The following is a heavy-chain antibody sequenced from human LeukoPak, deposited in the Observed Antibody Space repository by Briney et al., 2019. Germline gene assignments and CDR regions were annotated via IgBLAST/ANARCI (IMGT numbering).Heavy chain of an antibody. CDR3: ASSHCSSTSCPFDY. D-gene: IGHD2-2*01. CDR2: IYYSGST. CDR1: GGSISSYY. V-gene: IGHV4-59*01. J-gene: IGHJ4*02. Sequence: SETLSLTCTVSGGSISSYYWSWIRQPPGKRLEWIGYIYYSGSTNYNPSLKSRVTISVDTSKNQFSLKLSSVTAAGTAVYYCASSHCSSTSCPFDYWGQGTLVTVSS.